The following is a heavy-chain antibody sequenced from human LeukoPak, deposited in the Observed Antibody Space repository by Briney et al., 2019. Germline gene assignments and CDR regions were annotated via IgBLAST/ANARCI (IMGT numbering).Heavy chain of an antibody. V-gene: IGHV4-39*01. CDR1: GGSISSSSYY. J-gene: IGHJ4*02. CDR3: ARQVTVTIYYFDY. CDR2: IYYSGST. Sequence: SETLSLTCTVSGGSISSSSYYWGWIRQPPGKGLEWIGSIYYSGSTYYNPSLKSRVTISVDTPKNQFSLKLSSVTAADTAVYYCARQVTVTIYYFDYWGQGTLVTVS. D-gene: IGHD4-17*01.